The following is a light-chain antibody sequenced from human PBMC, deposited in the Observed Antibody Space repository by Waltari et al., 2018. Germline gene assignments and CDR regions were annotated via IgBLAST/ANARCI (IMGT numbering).Light chain of an antibody. J-gene: IGLJ3*02. CDR3: AAWDDSLSVWV. V-gene: IGLV1-47*01. Sequence: QSVLTQPPSASGTPGQRVTISCSGGRSNIGNNYVFWYQQFPGTAPKLLIYRIYEGPPGVPGRFACSKAGTSASLAIRGLRAEDEADYYCAAWDDSLSVWVFGGGTKLTVL. CDR2: RIY. CDR1: RSNIGNNY.